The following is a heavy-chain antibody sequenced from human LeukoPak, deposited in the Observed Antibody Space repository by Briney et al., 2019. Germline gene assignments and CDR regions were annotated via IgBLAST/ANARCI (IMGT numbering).Heavy chain of an antibody. CDR3: ASALSSWYYFDY. V-gene: IGHV4-59*08. Sequence: SETLSLTCTVSGGSISSYYWSWIRQPPGQGLEWIGYIYYSGSTNYNPSLKSRVTISVDTSKNQFSLKLSSVTAADTAVYYCASALSSWYYFDYWGQGTLVTVSS. D-gene: IGHD6-13*01. CDR1: GGSISSYY. J-gene: IGHJ4*02. CDR2: IYYSGST.